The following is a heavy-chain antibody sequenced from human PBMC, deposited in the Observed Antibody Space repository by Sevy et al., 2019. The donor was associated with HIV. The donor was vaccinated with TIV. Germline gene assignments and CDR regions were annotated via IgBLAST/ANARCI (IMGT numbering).Heavy chain of an antibody. V-gene: IGHV3-30*03. Sequence: GGSLRLSCAASGFTFSSYGMHWVRQAPGKGLEWVAVISYDGSNKYYADSVKGRFTISRDNAKNSLYLQMNSLRADDTAVYYFSRLLVLGWFDTWGQGTLVTVSS. D-gene: IGHD3-10*01. CDR1: GFTFSSYG. CDR3: SRLLVLGWFDT. CDR2: ISYDGSNK. J-gene: IGHJ5*01.